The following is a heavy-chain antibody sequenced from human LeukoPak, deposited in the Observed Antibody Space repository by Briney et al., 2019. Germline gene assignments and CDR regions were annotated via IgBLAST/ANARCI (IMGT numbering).Heavy chain of an antibody. CDR3: ARVRYSSPYYYYYGMDV. Sequence: SETLSLTWTVSGGSISSYYWSWIRQPPGKGLEWIGYIYYSGSTNYNPSLKSRVTISVGTSKNQFSLKLSSVTAADTAVYYCARVRYSSPYYYYYGMDVWGQGTTVTVSS. CDR2: IYYSGST. J-gene: IGHJ6*02. CDR1: GGSISSYY. V-gene: IGHV4-59*01. D-gene: IGHD5-12*01.